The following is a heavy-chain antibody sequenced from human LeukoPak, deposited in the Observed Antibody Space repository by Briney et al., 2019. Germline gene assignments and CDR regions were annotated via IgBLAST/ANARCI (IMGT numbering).Heavy chain of an antibody. D-gene: IGHD3-10*01. Sequence: GGSLRLSCAASGFTVSSNYMSWVRQAPGKGLEWVSVIYSGGSTYYADSVKGRFTISRDNSENTLYLQMNSLRAEDTAVYYCARAYGSGSYYRDYWGQGTLVTVSS. CDR3: ARAYGSGSYYRDY. J-gene: IGHJ4*02. CDR2: IYSGGST. CDR1: GFTVSSNY. V-gene: IGHV3-53*01.